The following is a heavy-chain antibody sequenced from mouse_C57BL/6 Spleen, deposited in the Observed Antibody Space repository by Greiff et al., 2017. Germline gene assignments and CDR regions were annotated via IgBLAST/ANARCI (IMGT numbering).Heavy chain of an antibody. J-gene: IGHJ4*01. CDR1: GYTFTDYY. Sequence: VQLQQSGPVLVKPGASVKMSCKASGYTFTDYYMNWVKQSHGKSLEWIGVINPYNGGTSYNQKFKGKATLTVDKSSSTAYMELNSLTSEDSAVYYCARSYYYGSRDAMDYWGQGTSVTVSS. CDR2: INPYNGGT. V-gene: IGHV1-19*01. D-gene: IGHD1-1*01. CDR3: ARSYYYGSRDAMDY.